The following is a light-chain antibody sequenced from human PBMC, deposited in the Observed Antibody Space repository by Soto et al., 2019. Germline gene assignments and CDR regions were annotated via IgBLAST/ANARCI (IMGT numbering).Light chain of an antibody. CDR1: QSLVHSDGNTY. V-gene: IGKV2-24*01. Sequence: DILMTQTPLSSPVTLGQPASISCTSSQSLVHSDGNTYLNWLQQRPGQPPRLLIYEISKRFSGVPDRFSGSGAGTDFTLQISRVEAEDVGVYYCMQATQTVITFGQGTRLEIK. CDR3: MQATQTVIT. J-gene: IGKJ5*01. CDR2: EIS.